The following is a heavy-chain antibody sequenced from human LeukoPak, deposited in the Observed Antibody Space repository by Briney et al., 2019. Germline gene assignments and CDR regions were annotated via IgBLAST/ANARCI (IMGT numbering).Heavy chain of an antibody. V-gene: IGHV4-34*01. D-gene: IGHD5-18*01. CDR1: GGSFSGYY. CDR2: INQRGST. Sequence: SETLSLTCAVYGGSFSGYYWSWIRQPPGKGLEWIGGINQRGSTNYNPSLKSRVTISVDTSKNQFSLKLSSVTAADTAVYYCARGVRGYSYGGYYYYYYYMDVWGKGTTVTVSS. CDR3: ARGVRGYSYGGYYYYYYYMDV. J-gene: IGHJ6*03.